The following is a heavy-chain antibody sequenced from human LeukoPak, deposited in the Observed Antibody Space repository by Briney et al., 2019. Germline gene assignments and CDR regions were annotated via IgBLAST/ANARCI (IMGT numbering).Heavy chain of an antibody. V-gene: IGHV3-48*01. CDR3: ARTLLWFGELTHFDY. CDR1: GFTFNTYT. J-gene: IGHJ4*02. CDR2: ISGSSGII. D-gene: IGHD3-10*01. Sequence: PGGSLRLSCAASGFTFNTYTMNWVRQAPGKGLEWVSYISGSSGIIDYADSVRGRFTISRDNAKNSLYLQMNSLRAEDTAVYYCARTLLWFGELTHFDYWGQGTLVTVSS.